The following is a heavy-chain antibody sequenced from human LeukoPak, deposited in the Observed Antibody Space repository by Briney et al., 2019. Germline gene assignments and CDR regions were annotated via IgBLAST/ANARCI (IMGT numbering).Heavy chain of an antibody. CDR1: GFTFSTYW. V-gene: IGHV3-7*01. Sequence: GGSLRLSCAASGFTFSTYWMSWVRQAPGRGLEWVANIKQDGSEKYYVDSVKGRFTISRDNAKNSLYLQMNSLRAEDTAVYYCARDRTILFGGVDYWGQGTLVTVSS. D-gene: IGHD3-16*01. CDR2: IKQDGSEK. J-gene: IGHJ4*02. CDR3: ARDRTILFGGVDY.